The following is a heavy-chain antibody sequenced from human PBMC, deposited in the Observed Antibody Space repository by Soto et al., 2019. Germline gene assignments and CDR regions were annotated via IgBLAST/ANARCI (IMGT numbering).Heavy chain of an antibody. CDR3: ARESEDLTSNFDY. V-gene: IGHV3-21*06. Sequence: GGSLRLFCAASGFTFTRYSMNWVRQAPGKGLEWVSSISSTTNYIYYGDSMKGRFTISRDNAKNSLYLEMNSLRAEDTAVYYCARESEDLTSNFDYWGQGTLVTVSS. CDR2: ISSTTNYI. J-gene: IGHJ4*02. CDR1: GFTFTRYS.